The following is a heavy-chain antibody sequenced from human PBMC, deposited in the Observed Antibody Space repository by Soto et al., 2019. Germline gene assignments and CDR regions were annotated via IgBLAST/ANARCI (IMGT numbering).Heavy chain of an antibody. CDR1: GGSIYSRIDD. CDR2: IYYSGST. D-gene: IGHD3-22*01. CDR3: ARQLLRGYYDSSGPDAFDI. V-gene: IGHV4-39*01. Sequence: SASLAITCTVSGGSIYSRIDDWAWIRKPPGKGLEWIGSIYYSGSTYYNPSLKSRVTISVDTSKNQFSLKLSSVTAADTAVYYCARQLLRGYYDSSGPDAFDIWGQGTMVTVSS. J-gene: IGHJ3*02.